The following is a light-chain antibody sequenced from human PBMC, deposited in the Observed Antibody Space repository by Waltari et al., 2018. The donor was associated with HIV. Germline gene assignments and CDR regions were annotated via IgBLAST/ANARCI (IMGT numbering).Light chain of an antibody. J-gene: IGKJ1*01. V-gene: IGKV1-5*03. Sequence: DIQMTQSPSTLSASVGARVTITCRASQSINNWLAWYQQKPGKAPKVLIYKASSLESGVPSRFSGSGSGTEFTLTISSLQPDDFATYYCQQYYNYRWTFGQGTRVEIK. CDR1: QSINNW. CDR3: QQYYNYRWT. CDR2: KAS.